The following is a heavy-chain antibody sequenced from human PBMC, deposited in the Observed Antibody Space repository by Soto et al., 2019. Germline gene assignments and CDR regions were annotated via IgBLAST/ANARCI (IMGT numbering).Heavy chain of an antibody. CDR2: IVPVYGTT. Sequence: SVKVSCKASGYTFTSYGISWVQQAPGQGLEWMGAIVPVYGTTKYAQKFQGRITITADESTSTAYLVLTSLRSEDTALYFCARDKMSSLVVETPHLFESWGQGTLVTVSS. CDR3: ARDKMSSLVVETPHLFES. D-gene: IGHD2-15*01. J-gene: IGHJ5*01. V-gene: IGHV1-69*13. CDR1: GYTFTSYG.